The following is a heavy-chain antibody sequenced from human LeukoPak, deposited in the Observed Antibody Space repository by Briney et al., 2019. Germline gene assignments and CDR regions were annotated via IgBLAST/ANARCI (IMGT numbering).Heavy chain of an antibody. CDR1: GVRFSSYW. D-gene: IGHD6-6*01. CDR3: ASTIAGREY. Sequence: GGSLRLSCVGSGVRFSSYWMHWVRQAPGKGLVWVARINSDGSTTSYADSVKGRFTISRDNAKNSLYLQMNSLTAGDTAVYYCASTIAGREYWGQGTLVTVSS. J-gene: IGHJ4*02. CDR2: INSDGSTT. V-gene: IGHV3-74*01.